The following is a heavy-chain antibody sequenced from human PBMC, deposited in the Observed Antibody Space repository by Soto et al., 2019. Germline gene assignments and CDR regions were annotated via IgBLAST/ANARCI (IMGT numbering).Heavy chain of an antibody. CDR2: IWYDGSNK. CDR1: GFTFSSYG. D-gene: IGHD4-17*01. Sequence: GGSLRLSCAASGFTFSSYGMHWVRQAPGKGLEWVAVIWYDGSNKYYADSVKGRFTISRDNSKNTLYLQMNSLRAEDTAVYYCARDNYGGHDYGFDYWGQGTLVTVSS. J-gene: IGHJ4*02. CDR3: ARDNYGGHDYGFDY. V-gene: IGHV3-33*01.